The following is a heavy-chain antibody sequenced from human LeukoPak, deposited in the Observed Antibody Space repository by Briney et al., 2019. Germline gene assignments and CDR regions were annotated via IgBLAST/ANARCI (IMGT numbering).Heavy chain of an antibody. CDR1: GGSISTYY. V-gene: IGHV4-59*08. Sequence: PSETLSLTCTASGGSISTYYWSWVRQPPGKGLEWIGYIYSGSTNYNPSLKSRVTISVDTSKNQFSLKLSSVTAADTAVYYCARHSGNQYDNWFAHWGQGTLVTVSS. CDR3: ARHSGNQYDNWFAH. CDR2: IYSGST. J-gene: IGHJ5*02. D-gene: IGHD5-12*01.